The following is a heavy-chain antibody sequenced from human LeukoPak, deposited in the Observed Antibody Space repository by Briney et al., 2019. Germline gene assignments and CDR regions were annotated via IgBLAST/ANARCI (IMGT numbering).Heavy chain of an antibody. J-gene: IGHJ4*02. CDR1: GFTFNIYE. V-gene: IGHV3-48*03. D-gene: IGHD3-16*01. CDR3: VSGYGGLLDY. Sequence: PRGSLRLSCAASGFTFNIYEMNWVRQAPGEGLGWISYVSANGDTIYYADSVRGRFTISRDNARNSLYLQMNSLRAEDTAVYYCVSGYGGLLDYWGQGSLVTVSS. CDR2: VSANGDTI.